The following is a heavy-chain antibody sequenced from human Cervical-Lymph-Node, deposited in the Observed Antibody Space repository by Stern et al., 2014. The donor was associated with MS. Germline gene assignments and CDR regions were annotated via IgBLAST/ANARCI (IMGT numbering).Heavy chain of an antibody. CDR2: IDWADDK. CDR1: GFSLNTPGMC. V-gene: IGHV2-70*15. J-gene: IGHJ6*02. CDR3: ARLEVPTSPGFHYYYYAMDV. Sequence: QVTLKESGPALVRPTQTLTLTFTFSGFSLNTPGMCVTWIRQPPGKALEWLARIDWADDKYYSTSLKTRLTVSKDTSKNQVVLRMTNMDPVDTATYYCARLEVPTSPGFHYYYYAMDVWGQGTTVTVSS. D-gene: IGHD2-2*01.